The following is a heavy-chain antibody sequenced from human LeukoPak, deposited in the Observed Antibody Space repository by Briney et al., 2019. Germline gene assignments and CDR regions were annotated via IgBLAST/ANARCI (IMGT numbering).Heavy chain of an antibody. CDR3: ARDPTYYDILTGYRPQYYFDY. D-gene: IGHD3-9*01. J-gene: IGHJ4*02. Sequence: SETLSLTCTVSGGSISSGSYYWSWIRQPAGKGLEWIGRIYTSGSTNYNPSLKSRVTISVDTSKNQFSLKLSSVTAADTAVYYCARDPTYYDILTGYRPQYYFDYWGQGTLVTVSS. V-gene: IGHV4-61*02. CDR1: GGSISSGSYY. CDR2: IYTSGST.